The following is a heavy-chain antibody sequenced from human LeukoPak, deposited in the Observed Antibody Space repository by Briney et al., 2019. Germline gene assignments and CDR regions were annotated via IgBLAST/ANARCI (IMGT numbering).Heavy chain of an antibody. D-gene: IGHD2-2*01. CDR1: GFTFSSYG. Sequence: AGGSLRLSCAASGFTFSSYGMSWVRQAPGKGLEWVSAISGSGGSTYYADSVKGRFTISRDNSKNTLYLQMNSLRAEDTAVYYCAKVRVVPAAVPSQSRYFDYWGQGTLVTVSS. CDR3: AKVRVVPAAVPSQSRYFDY. V-gene: IGHV3-23*01. J-gene: IGHJ4*02. CDR2: ISGSGGST.